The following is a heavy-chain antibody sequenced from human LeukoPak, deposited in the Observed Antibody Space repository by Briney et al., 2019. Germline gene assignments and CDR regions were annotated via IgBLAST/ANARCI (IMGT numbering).Heavy chain of an antibody. Sequence: GGSLRLSCAAAGFTFSNYAMTWVRQAPGKGLEWVSAISGSGGSTYYADSVKGRFTISRDNSKNTLYLQMNSLRAEDTAVYYCARESPIAVAANWGQGTLVTVSS. CDR1: GFTFSNYA. V-gene: IGHV3-23*01. CDR2: ISGSGGST. D-gene: IGHD6-19*01. J-gene: IGHJ4*02. CDR3: ARESPIAVAAN.